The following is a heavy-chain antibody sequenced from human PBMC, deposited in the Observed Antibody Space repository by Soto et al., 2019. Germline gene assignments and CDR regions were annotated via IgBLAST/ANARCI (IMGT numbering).Heavy chain of an antibody. CDR1: GFTFSSYA. CDR2: ISYDGSNK. V-gene: IGHV3-30-3*01. J-gene: IGHJ6*02. Sequence: GGSLRLSCAASGFTFSSYAMHWVRQAPGKGLEWVAVISYDGSNKYYADSVKGRFTISRDNSKNTLYLQMNSLRAEDTAVYYCARDSGAHRFLDDFYYYYYGMDVWGQGTTVTVSS. D-gene: IGHD3-3*01. CDR3: ARDSGAHRFLDDFYYYYYGMDV.